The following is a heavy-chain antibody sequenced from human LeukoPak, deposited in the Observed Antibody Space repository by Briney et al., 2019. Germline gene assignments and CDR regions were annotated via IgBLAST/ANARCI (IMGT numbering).Heavy chain of an antibody. Sequence: SVKVSCKASGGTFINYAITWVRQAPGQGLEWMGRITHLLDIPKYAQNFQGRITISADKSTSTAYMELSSLRYEDTAVYYCASGNGYCSGGNCAGAYWGQGTLVTVSS. CDR3: ASGNGYCSGGNCAGAY. D-gene: IGHD2-8*02. V-gene: IGHV1-69*04. J-gene: IGHJ4*02. CDR2: ITHLLDIP. CDR1: GGTFINYA.